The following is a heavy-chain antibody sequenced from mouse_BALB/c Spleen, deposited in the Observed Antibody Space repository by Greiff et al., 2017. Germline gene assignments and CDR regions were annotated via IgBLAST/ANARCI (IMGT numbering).Heavy chain of an antibody. CDR1: GFAFSSYD. CDR2: ISSGGGST. J-gene: IGHJ2*01. CDR3: ARDGITTNFDY. Sequence: EVQVVESGGGLVKPGGSLKLSCAASGFAFSSYDMSWVRQTPEKRLEWVAYISSGGGSTYYPDTVKGRFTISRDNAKNTLYLQMSSLKSEDTAMYYCARDGITTNFDYWGQGTTLTVSS. V-gene: IGHV5-12-1*01. D-gene: IGHD2-4*01.